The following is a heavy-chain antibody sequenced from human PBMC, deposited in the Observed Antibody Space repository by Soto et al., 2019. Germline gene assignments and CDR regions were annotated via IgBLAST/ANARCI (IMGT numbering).Heavy chain of an antibody. CDR2: INPNSGGT. V-gene: IGHV1-2*02. D-gene: IGHD6-19*01. J-gene: IGHJ4*02. CDR3: ARAGSSGWYVY. Sequence: ASVKISCKASGYTFTAYYMHCVRQAPGQGLEWMGWINPNSGGTNYAQKFQGRVTMTRDTSIITAYMELSSLRSDDTAVYYCARAGSSGWYVYWGQGTLVTVSS. CDR1: GYTFTAYY.